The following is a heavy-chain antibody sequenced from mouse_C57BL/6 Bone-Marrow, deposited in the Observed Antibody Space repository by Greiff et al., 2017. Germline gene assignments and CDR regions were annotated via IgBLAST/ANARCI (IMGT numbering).Heavy chain of an antibody. CDR3: ARERGLLPPFAY. J-gene: IGHJ3*01. Sequence: VQLQQPGAELVKPGASVKLSCKASGYTFTSYWMHWVTQRPGQGLEWIGMIHPNIGSTNYTEQFKGKATLTVDKSSSTAYLPLSSLTSDESAVFYCARERGLLPPFAYWGQGTLVTVSA. CDR1: GYTFTSYW. CDR2: IHPNIGST. D-gene: IGHD2-3*01. V-gene: IGHV1-64*01.